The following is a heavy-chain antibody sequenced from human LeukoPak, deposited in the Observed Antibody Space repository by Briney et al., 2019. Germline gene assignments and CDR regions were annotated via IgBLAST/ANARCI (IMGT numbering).Heavy chain of an antibody. D-gene: IGHD4-11*01. V-gene: IGHV4-34*01. CDR1: GGSFSGYY. CDR2: INHSGST. J-gene: IGHJ4*02. Sequence: SETLSLTCAVYGGSFSGYYWSWIRQPPGKGLEWMGEINHSGSTNYNPSLKSRVTISVDTSKNQFSLKLSSVTAADTAVYYCASSAQFRYFDYWGQGTLVTVSS. CDR3: ASSAQFRYFDY.